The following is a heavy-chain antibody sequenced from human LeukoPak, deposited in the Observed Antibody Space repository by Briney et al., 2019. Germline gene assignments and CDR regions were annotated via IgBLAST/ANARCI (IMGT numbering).Heavy chain of an antibody. D-gene: IGHD5-18*01. Sequence: GGSLRLSCAASGFTLSSYTMNWVRQAPGKGLEWVSSISSSSTYLDYADSVKGRFTISRDNAKNSLYLQMNSLRAEDTAVYYCARLSDTGWFDPWGQGTLVTVSS. CDR1: GFTLSSYT. CDR3: ARLSDTGWFDP. J-gene: IGHJ5*02. CDR2: ISSSSTYL. V-gene: IGHV3-21*01.